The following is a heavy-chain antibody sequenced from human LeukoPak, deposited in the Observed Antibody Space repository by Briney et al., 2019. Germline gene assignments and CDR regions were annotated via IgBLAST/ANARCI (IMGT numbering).Heavy chain of an antibody. J-gene: IGHJ6*03. D-gene: IGHD6-19*01. Sequence: GEPLKISCKGSGYSFTSYWIGWVRQMPVKGLEWMGIIYPGDSDTRYSPSFQGQVTISADKSISTAYLQWSSLKASDTAMYYCARVERQWASSYNYYMDVWGKGTTVTVSS. CDR2: IYPGDSDT. CDR3: ARVERQWASSYNYYMDV. V-gene: IGHV5-51*01. CDR1: GYSFTSYW.